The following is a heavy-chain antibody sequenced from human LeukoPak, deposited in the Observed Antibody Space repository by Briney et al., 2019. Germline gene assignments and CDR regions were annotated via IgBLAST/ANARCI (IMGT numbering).Heavy chain of an antibody. D-gene: IGHD1-1*01. CDR3: AHRLGYINTWKGPFDY. CDR2: IYWDDDK. Sequence: SGPTLVTPTQTLTLTCTFSGFSLSTRGVGVGWIRQPPGKALEWLALIYWDDDKRYSPSLKSRLTITKDTSKNQVVLTMTNMDPVDTGTYFCAHRLGYINTWKGPFDYWGQGTLVTVSS. V-gene: IGHV2-5*02. J-gene: IGHJ4*02. CDR1: GFSLSTRGVG.